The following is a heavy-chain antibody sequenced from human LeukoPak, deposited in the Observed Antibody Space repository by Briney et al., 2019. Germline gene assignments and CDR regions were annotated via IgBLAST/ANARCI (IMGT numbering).Heavy chain of an antibody. D-gene: IGHD6-6*01. CDR1: GGSFSGYY. CDR2: INHSGST. CDR3: ARNRNSSSSGKSGAIDY. J-gene: IGHJ4*02. V-gene: IGHV4-34*01. Sequence: PSETLSLTCAVYGGSFSGYYWSWIRQPPGKGLEWIGEINHSGSTNYNPSLKSRVTISVDTSKNQFSLKLSSVTAADTAVYYCARNRNSSSSGKSGAIDYWGQGTLVTVSS.